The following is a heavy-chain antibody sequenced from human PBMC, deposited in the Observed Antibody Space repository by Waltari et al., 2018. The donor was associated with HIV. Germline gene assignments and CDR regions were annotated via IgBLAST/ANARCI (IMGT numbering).Heavy chain of an antibody. J-gene: IGHJ4*02. CDR2: ISSSDSNT. CDR3: ARTRGYSYGYGDY. CDR1: GFRFSSSS. D-gene: IGHD5-18*01. V-gene: IGHV3-48*01. Sequence: EVQLVESGGGLVPPGGSLRLSCAASGFRFSSSSMNWFRQAPGKGLEWVSFISSSDSNTDYADSVKGRFTISRDNAKNSLYLQMNSLRAEDTAVYYCARTRGYSYGYGDYWGQGTLVTVSS.